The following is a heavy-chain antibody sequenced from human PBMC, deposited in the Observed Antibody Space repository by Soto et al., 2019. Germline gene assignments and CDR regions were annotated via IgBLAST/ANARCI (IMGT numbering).Heavy chain of an antibody. V-gene: IGHV3-23*01. CDR1: GFTFSSYA. Sequence: EVQLLESGGGLVQPGGSLRLSCAASGFTFSSYAMSWVRQAPGKGLEWVSDISGGTSSTYYADSVKGRFTISRDNAKNTLYLPMHRLIAVGTAVYYCAKERWEAAITPTLDYWGQGTLVTVSS. D-gene: IGHD3-16*01. CDR2: ISGGTSST. J-gene: IGHJ4*02. CDR3: AKERWEAAITPTLDY.